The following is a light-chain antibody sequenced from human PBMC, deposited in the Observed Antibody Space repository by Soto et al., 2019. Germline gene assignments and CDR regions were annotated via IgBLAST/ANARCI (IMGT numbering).Light chain of an antibody. Sequence: DIQMTQSPSSLSASVGDRVTITCRASQGISNYLAWYQQKPGKVPKLLIYAESTLQPGVPSRFSCSGSGTEFTLTISSLQPEDVATYYCQKYNSATFTFGPGTKVD. J-gene: IGKJ3*01. V-gene: IGKV1-27*01. CDR1: QGISNY. CDR3: QKYNSATFT. CDR2: AES.